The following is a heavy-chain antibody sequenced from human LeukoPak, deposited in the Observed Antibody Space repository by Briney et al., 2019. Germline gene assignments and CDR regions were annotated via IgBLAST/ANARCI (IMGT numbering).Heavy chain of an antibody. D-gene: IGHD4-17*01. Sequence: GASVKVSCKASGGTFSSYAISWVRQAPGQGLEWMGGIIPIFGTANYAQKFQGRVTITTDESTSTAYMELSSLRSEDTAVYYCATRSLVTTFYYHYMDVWGKGTTVTVSS. V-gene: IGHV1-69*05. CDR3: ATRSLVTTFYYHYMDV. CDR1: GGTFSSYA. CDR2: IIPIFGTA. J-gene: IGHJ6*03.